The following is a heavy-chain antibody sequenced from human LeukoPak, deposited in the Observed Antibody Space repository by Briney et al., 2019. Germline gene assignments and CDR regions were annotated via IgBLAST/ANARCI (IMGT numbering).Heavy chain of an antibody. CDR3: ARAYSYGLGY. CDR1: GYSFTSYG. CDR2: IIPIFGTA. D-gene: IGHD5-18*01. Sequence: ASVKVSCRASGYSFTSYGISWVRQAPGQGLEWMGGIIPIFGTANYAQKFQGRVTITADESTSTAYMELSSLRSEDTAVYYCARAYSYGLGYWGQGTLVTVSS. J-gene: IGHJ4*02. V-gene: IGHV1-69*13.